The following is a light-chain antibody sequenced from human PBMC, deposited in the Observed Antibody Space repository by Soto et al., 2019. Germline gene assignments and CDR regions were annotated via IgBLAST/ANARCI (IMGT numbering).Light chain of an antibody. V-gene: IGLV2-14*01. CDR3: ISWTTRRALV. CDR2: EVS. Sequence: QSALTQPASVSGAPGQSIAISCTGTSSDVGSFNFVSWYQQHPGKVPKLIIYEVSNRPSGVSSRFSGSKSGDTASLIISGLQAEDEADYYCISWTTRRALVFGGGTKVTVL. CDR1: SSDVGSFNF. J-gene: IGLJ2*01.